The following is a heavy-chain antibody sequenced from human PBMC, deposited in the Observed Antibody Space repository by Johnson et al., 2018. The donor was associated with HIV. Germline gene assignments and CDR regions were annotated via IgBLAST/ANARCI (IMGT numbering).Heavy chain of an antibody. J-gene: IGHJ3*02. V-gene: IGHV3-15*01. CDR2: IKRKSDGGTT. D-gene: IGHD3-3*01. CDR1: GFSFTNAW. CDR3: STVGYDFWSGFLGDDAFDM. Sequence: VQLVESGGGLVKPGGSLRLSCAASGFSFTNAWMSWVRQAPGKGLEWVGHIKRKSDGGTTDYAAPVKGRFTISRDDSKNMLYLQMKGLKTEDTAVYYCSTVGYDFWSGFLGDDAFDMWGQGTMVTVSS.